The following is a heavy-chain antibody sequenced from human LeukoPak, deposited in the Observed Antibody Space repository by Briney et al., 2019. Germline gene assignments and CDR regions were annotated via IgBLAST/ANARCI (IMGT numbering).Heavy chain of an antibody. Sequence: SETLSLTCAVFRGSITNSSCYWGWIRQPPGKGLEWIGGIYYTGTTYYSPSLNSRITISMDTSKNQFSLRLASVTAADTALYYCARRAIVPAAVSYFDNWGQGTLVTVSS. V-gene: IGHV4-39*01. CDR3: ARRAIVPAAVSYFDN. D-gene: IGHD2-2*01. J-gene: IGHJ4*02. CDR1: RGSITNSSCY. CDR2: IYYTGTT.